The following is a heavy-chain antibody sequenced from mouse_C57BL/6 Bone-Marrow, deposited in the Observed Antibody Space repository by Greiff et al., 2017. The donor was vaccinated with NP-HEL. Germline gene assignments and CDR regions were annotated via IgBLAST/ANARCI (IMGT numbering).Heavy chain of an antibody. Sequence: QVQLQQSGAELVRPGASVTLSCKASGYTFTDYEMHWVKQTPVHGLEWIGAIDPETGGTAYNQKFKGKAILTADKSSSTAYMELRSLTSEDSAVDDWTRSGVRTWAYWGQGTLVTVSA. J-gene: IGHJ3*01. V-gene: IGHV1-15*01. D-gene: IGHD2-13*01. CDR2: IDPETGGT. CDR1: GYTFTDYE. CDR3: TRSGVRTWAY.